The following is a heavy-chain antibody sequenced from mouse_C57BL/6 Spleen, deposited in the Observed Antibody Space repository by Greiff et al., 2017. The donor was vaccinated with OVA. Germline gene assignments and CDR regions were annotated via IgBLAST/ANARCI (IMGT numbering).Heavy chain of an antibody. CDR1: GYSITSGYY. D-gene: IGHD2-1*01. V-gene: IGHV3-6*01. CDR3: ARDIYYGNFYWYFDV. CDR2: ISYDGSN. J-gene: IGHJ1*03. Sequence: EVKLQESGPGLVKPSQSLSLTCSVTGYSITSGYYWNWIRQFPGNKLEWMGYISYDGSNNYNPSLKNRISITRDTSKNQFFLKLNSVTTEDTATYYCARDIYYGNFYWYFDVWGTGTTVTVSS.